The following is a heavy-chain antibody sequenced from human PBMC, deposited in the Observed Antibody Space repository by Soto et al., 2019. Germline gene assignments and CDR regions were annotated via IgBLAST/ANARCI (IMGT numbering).Heavy chain of an antibody. Sequence: GGSLRLFCAASGITFSDYWMSWVRQAPGKGLEWVAKIKRDGSEKLYVGSVKGRFAVSRDNAKNSLYLQMNSLRVEDTAVYFCARDFTDDAFDLWGQGTMVTVSS. CDR2: IKRDGSEK. V-gene: IGHV3-7*03. CDR3: ARDFTDDAFDL. CDR1: GITFSDYW. J-gene: IGHJ3*01.